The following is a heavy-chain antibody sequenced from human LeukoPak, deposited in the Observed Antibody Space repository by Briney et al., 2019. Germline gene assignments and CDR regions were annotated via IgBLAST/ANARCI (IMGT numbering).Heavy chain of an antibody. J-gene: IGHJ4*02. V-gene: IGHV4-39*01. CDR1: GASISSNNYY. Sequence: SETLSLTCTVSGASISSNNYYWGWVRQPPGKGLEWIGNIYSSGNTYNASLKSRVTIYIDTSKNQFSLNLSSVTAADTVVYYCAKSGGSGLIDYWGQGTLVTVSS. CDR2: IYSSGNT. D-gene: IGHD1-26*01. CDR3: AKSGGSGLIDY.